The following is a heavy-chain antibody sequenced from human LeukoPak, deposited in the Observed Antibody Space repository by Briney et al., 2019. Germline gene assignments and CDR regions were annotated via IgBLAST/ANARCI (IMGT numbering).Heavy chain of an antibody. V-gene: IGHV3-23*01. CDR1: GFTFSNYA. Sequence: GGSLRLSCAASGFTFSNYAMNWVRQAPGKGLEWVSAISGSGGSTYYADSVKGRFTISRDNSKNTLYLQMNGLGAENTAVYYCAKDLSASRDSGYYSLDYWGQGTLVTVSS. D-gene: IGHD3-22*01. CDR3: AKDLSASRDSGYYSLDY. CDR2: ISGSGGST. J-gene: IGHJ4*02.